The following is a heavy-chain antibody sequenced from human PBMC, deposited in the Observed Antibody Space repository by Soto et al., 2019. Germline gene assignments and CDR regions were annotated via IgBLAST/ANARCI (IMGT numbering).Heavy chain of an antibody. J-gene: IGHJ4*02. CDR2: IIPLWGST. CDR1: GGTLGSFA. V-gene: IGHV1-69*13. CDR3: ARDRSSWYFFDY. D-gene: IGHD6-13*01. Sequence: SVKVSCKASGGTLGSFAISWVRQAPGQGLEWIGGIIPLWGSTSYAQKFQGRVTITADESTNTAYMELNGLRSEDTAVYYCARDRSSWYFFDYWGQGTLVTVSS.